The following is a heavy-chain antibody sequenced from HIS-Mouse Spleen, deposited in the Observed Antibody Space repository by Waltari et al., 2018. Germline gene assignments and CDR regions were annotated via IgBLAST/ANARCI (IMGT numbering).Heavy chain of an antibody. CDR2: YYSGST. J-gene: IGHJ2*01. CDR3: ARASRDLLLPRYFDL. Sequence: QVQLQESGPGLVKPSETLSLTCTVSGGSISSYSWCWIRQPPGKGLEWIGYYSGSTNYNPSLKSRVTISVDTSKNQFSLKLSSVTAADTAVYYCARASRDLLLPRYFDLWGRGTLVTVSS. V-gene: IGHV4-59*01. CDR1: GGSISSYS.